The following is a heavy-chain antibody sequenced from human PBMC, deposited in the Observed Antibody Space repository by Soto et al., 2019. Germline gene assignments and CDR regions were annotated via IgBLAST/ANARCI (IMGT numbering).Heavy chain of an antibody. CDR1: GGSISRGGYY. Sequence: SETLSLTCTVSGGSISRGGYYWSWIRQHPGKGLEWIGYIYYSGSTYYNPSLKSRVTISVDTSKNQFSLKLSSVTAADTAVYYCARERDLDFWSGYYAVMGWFDPWGQGTLVTVSS. D-gene: IGHD3-3*01. CDR3: ARERDLDFWSGYYAVMGWFDP. J-gene: IGHJ5*02. V-gene: IGHV4-31*03. CDR2: IYYSGST.